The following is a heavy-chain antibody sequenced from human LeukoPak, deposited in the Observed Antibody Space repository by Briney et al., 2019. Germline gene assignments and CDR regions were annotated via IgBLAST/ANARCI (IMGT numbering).Heavy chain of an antibody. CDR2: ISSSSSYI. Sequence: GGSLRLSCAASGFTFSSYSMNWVRQAPGKGLEWVSSISSSSSYIYYADSVKGRFTISRDNAKNSLYLQMNSLRAEDTAVYYCARELLTGYDALDIWGQGTMVTVSS. J-gene: IGHJ3*02. D-gene: IGHD3-9*01. CDR1: GFTFSSYS. CDR3: ARELLTGYDALDI. V-gene: IGHV3-21*01.